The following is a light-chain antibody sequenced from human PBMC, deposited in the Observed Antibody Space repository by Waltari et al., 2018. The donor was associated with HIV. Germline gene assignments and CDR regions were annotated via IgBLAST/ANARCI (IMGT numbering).Light chain of an antibody. V-gene: IGLV1-40*01. J-gene: IGLJ3*02. CDR2: GNT. Sequence: QSVLTQPPSVSGAPGQRVTISCSGSSPNIGAGYDVHWYQQYPGTAPKVLIYGNTNRPSGVPDRFSGSKSGTSASLAITGLQAEDEADYYCQSYDTSLSSWVFGGGTKVTV. CDR1: SPNIGAGYD. CDR3: QSYDTSLSSWV.